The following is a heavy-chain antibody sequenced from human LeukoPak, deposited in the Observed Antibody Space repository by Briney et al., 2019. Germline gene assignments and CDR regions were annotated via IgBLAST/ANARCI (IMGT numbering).Heavy chain of an antibody. V-gene: IGHV1-2*06. CDR1: GYTFTGYY. CDR2: INPNSGGT. D-gene: IGHD1-14*01. CDR3: TRGDRNEKFDY. Sequence: ASVKVSCKASGYTFTGYYMHWVRQAPGQGLEWMGRINPNSGGTNFARKFQGRVTMTGDTSISTAYMELSWLKSDDTAVYYCTRGDRNEKFDYWGQGTLVTVSS. J-gene: IGHJ4*02.